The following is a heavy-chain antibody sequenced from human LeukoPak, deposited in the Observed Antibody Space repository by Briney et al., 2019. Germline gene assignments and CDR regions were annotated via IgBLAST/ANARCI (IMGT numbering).Heavy chain of an antibody. J-gene: IGHJ4*02. CDR2: ISGSGGST. Sequence: LTFSVDPSGRGIHNKRKGLEWVSAISGSGGSTYYADSVKGRFTISRDNSKNTLYLQMNSLRAEDTAVYYCAKPKDNSLYCFDYWGQGTLVTVSS. V-gene: IGHV3-23*01. CDR3: AKPKDNSLYCFDY. CDR1: LTFSVDP. D-gene: IGHD1-20*01.